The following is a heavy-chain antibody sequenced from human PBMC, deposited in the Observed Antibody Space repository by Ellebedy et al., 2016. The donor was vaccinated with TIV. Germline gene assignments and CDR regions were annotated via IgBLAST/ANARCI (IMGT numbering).Heavy chain of an antibody. CDR2: ISGSSGST. CDR1: GFTFSSYA. V-gene: IGHV3-23*01. D-gene: IGHD3-9*01. CDR3: AKGGSLRYFDWFGDY. Sequence: GESLKISCAASGFTFSSYAMSWVRQAPGKGLEWVSVISGSSGSTYYADSVKGRFTISRDNSKNTLYLQMNSLRAEDTAVYYCAKGGSLRYFDWFGDYWGQGTLVTVSS. J-gene: IGHJ4*02.